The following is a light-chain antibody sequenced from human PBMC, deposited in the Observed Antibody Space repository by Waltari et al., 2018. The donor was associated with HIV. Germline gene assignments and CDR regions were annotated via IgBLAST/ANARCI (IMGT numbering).Light chain of an antibody. V-gene: IGLV4-69*01. CDR2: VNGDGSH. J-gene: IGLJ3*02. Sequence: QLVLTQSPSASASLGASVNLTCILSSGHSRFAIAWPQQQPEKGPRFLVKVNGDGSHKKGEGVPSRFSGSSSGAERYLSTSSLQSEHEADYYCQTWGTGIWVFGGGTKLTVL. CDR1: SGHSRFA. CDR3: QTWGTGIWV.